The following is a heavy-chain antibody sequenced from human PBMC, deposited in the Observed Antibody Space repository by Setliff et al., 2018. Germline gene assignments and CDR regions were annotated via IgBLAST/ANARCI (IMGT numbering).Heavy chain of an antibody. CDR1: GYTFTSSG. Sequence: GASVKVSCKASGYTFTSSGISWVRQAPGQGLEWMGGTIPIFGTTDYAQKFRGRVTIITDESTSTAFMHLSSLRSEDTAVYYCVREGVDSRSSTDYRYYMDVWGKGTTFTVSS. CDR2: TIPIFGTT. CDR3: VREGVDSRSSTDYRYYMDV. D-gene: IGHD3-22*01. V-gene: IGHV1-69*05. J-gene: IGHJ6*03.